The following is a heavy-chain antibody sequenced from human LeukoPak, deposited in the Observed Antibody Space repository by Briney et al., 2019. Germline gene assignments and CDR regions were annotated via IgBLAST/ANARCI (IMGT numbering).Heavy chain of an antibody. CDR2: IYYSGST. CDR1: GGSISSSSYY. Sequence: SETLSLTRTVYGGSISSSSYYWGWIRQPPGKGLEWIGSIYYSGSTYYNPSLKSRVTISVDTSKNQFSLKLSSVTAADTAVYYCTHSSSSGGFDYWGQGTLVTVSS. J-gene: IGHJ4*02. CDR3: THSSSSGGFDY. D-gene: IGHD6-6*01. V-gene: IGHV4-39*01.